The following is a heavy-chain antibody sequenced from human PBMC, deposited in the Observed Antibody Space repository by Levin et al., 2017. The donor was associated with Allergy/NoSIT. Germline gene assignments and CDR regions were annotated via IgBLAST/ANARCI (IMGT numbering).Heavy chain of an antibody. Sequence: GESLKISCAASGFTFSTYGMHWVRQAPGKGLEWVAVISYDGNNKYYADSVKGRFTISRDNSKNTLYLQMNSLRAEDTAVYYCAKGVHGSGRKGAFDIWGQGTMVTVSS. D-gene: IGHD3-10*01. CDR3: AKGVHGSGRKGAFDI. J-gene: IGHJ3*02. CDR2: ISYDGNNK. CDR1: GFTFSTYG. V-gene: IGHV3-30*18.